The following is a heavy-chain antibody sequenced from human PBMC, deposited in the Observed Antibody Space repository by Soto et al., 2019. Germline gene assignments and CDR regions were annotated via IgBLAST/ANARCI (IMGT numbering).Heavy chain of an antibody. CDR3: ARDNDYGDWPSRYYFDY. J-gene: IGHJ4*02. D-gene: IGHD4-17*01. CDR1: GFTFSSYA. CDR2: ISYDGSNK. V-gene: IGHV3-30-3*01. Sequence: QVQLVESGGGVVQPGRSLRLSCAASGFTFSSYAMSWVRQAPGKGLEWVAVISYDGSNKYYADSVKGRFTISRDNSKNTLYLQMNSLRAEDTAVYYCARDNDYGDWPSRYYFDYWGQGTLVTVSS.